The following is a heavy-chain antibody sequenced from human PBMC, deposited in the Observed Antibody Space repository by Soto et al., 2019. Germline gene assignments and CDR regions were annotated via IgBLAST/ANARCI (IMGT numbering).Heavy chain of an antibody. J-gene: IGHJ3*02. V-gene: IGHV3-74*01. D-gene: IGHD2-21*02. CDR3: ARTGGDLDAFDI. Sequence: EVQLVESWGGLVQPGGSLRLSCAASGFTFSSYWMHWVRQAPGKGLVWVSRINSDGSSTSYADSVKGRFTISRDNAKNTLYLQMNSLRAEDTAVYYCARTGGDLDAFDIWGQGTMVTVSS. CDR1: GFTFSSYW. CDR2: INSDGSST.